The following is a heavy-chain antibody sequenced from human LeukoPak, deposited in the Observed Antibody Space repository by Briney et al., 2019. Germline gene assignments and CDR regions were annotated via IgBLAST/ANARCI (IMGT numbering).Heavy chain of an antibody. CDR3: AREGLFPENAFDI. V-gene: IGHV1-8*01. CDR1: GYTFTSYD. CDR2: MNPNSGNT. D-gene: IGHD3-3*01. Sequence: ASVKVSCKASGYTFTSYDINWVRQATGQGLEWMGWMNPNSGNTGYAQRFQGRVTMTRNTSISTAYMELSSLRSEDTAVYYCAREGLFPENAFDIWGQGTMVTVSS. J-gene: IGHJ3*02.